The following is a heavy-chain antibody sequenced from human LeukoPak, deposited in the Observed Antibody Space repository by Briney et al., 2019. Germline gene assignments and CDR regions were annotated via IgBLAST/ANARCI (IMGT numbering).Heavy chain of an antibody. V-gene: IGHV3-20*04. CDR2: INWNGGST. CDR3: ARVYYYDSSGYYYPPGFDY. D-gene: IGHD3-22*01. CDR1: GFTFDEYG. Sequence: AGGSLRLSCAASGFTFDEYGMSWVRQAPGKGLEWVSGINWNGGSTGYADSVKGRFTISRDNAKNSLYLQMNSLRAEDTALYYCARVYYYDSSGYYYPPGFDYWGQGTLVTVSS. J-gene: IGHJ4*02.